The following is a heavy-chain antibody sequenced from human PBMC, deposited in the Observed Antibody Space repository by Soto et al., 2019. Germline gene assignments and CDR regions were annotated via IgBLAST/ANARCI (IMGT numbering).Heavy chain of an antibody. CDR3: ARNAIGHPKYLDY. V-gene: IGHV1-3*01. CDR1: GYTFIYSA. Sequence: GASVKVSCKASGYTFIYSAMHWVRQAPGQRLEWMAWINAGNGNTKYSQTFKGRVTMTRDTTANIVYMEMSSLRPEDTAIYYCARNAIGHPKYLDYWGQGTQVTVS. D-gene: IGHD2-21*01. J-gene: IGHJ4*02. CDR2: INAGNGNT.